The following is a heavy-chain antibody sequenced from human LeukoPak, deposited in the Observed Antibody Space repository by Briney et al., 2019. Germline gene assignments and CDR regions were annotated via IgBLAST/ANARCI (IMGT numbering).Heavy chain of an antibody. D-gene: IGHD5-18*01. CDR1: GGSFSGYY. V-gene: IGHV4-34*01. J-gene: IGHJ3*02. CDR3: ARGPLYTAI. Sequence: PSETLSLTCAVYGGSFSGYYWSWIRQPPGKGLEWIGEINHSGSTNYNPSLKSRVTISVDTSKNQFSPKLSSVTAADTAVYYCARGPLYTAIWGQGTMVTVSS. CDR2: INHSGST.